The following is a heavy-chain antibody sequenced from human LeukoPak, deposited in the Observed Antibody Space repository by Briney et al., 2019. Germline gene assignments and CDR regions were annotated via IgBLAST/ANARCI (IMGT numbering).Heavy chain of an antibody. V-gene: IGHV3-30*18. Sequence: PGRSLRLSCAASGFLFSSYGMHWVRQAPGKGLEWVAVISYDGFSKYYGDSVKGRFTISRDNSKNTVDLQMNSLRAEDTALYYCAKHLEIHDNNWFDPWGQGTLVTVSS. D-gene: IGHD1-1*01. J-gene: IGHJ5*02. CDR3: AKHLEIHDNNWFDP. CDR1: GFLFSSYG. CDR2: ISYDGFSK.